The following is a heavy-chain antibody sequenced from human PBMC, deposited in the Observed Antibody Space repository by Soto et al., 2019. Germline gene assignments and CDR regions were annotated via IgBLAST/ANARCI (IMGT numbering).Heavy chain of an antibody. D-gene: IGHD3-10*01. Sequence: ASVKVSCKASGYTFTSYAMHCVRQAPGQRLEWMGWINAGNGNTKYSQKFQGRVTITRDTSASTAYMELSSLRSEDTAVPCGARIGDWVYANTCDGPWGHGXLV. CDR2: INAGNGNT. CDR1: GYTFTSYA. J-gene: IGHJ5*02. V-gene: IGHV1-3*01. CDR3: ARIGDWVYANTCDGP.